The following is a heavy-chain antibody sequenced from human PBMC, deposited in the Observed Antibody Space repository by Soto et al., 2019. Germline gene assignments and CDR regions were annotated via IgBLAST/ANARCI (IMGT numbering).Heavy chain of an antibody. CDR3: ARDYYDILTGQETRDY. V-gene: IGHV1-18*01. Sequence: QVQLVQSGAEVKKPGASVKVSCKASGYTFTSYGISWVRQAPGQGLEWMGWISAYNGSTNYAQKLQGRVTMTTDTSTSTAYMELRSLRSDDTAVYYCARDYYDILTGQETRDYWGQGTLVTVSS. CDR2: ISAYNGST. J-gene: IGHJ4*02. CDR1: GYTFTSYG. D-gene: IGHD3-9*01.